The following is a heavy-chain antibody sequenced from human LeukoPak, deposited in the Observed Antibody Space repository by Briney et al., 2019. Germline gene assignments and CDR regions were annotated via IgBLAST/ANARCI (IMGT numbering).Heavy chain of an antibody. Sequence: SETLSLTCTVSGGSISSGGYYWSWIRQHPGKGLEWIGYIYYSGSTYYNPSLKSRVTISVDTSKNQFSLKLSSVTAADTAVYYCARSSMIVVVPTAPDAFDIWGQGTMVTVSS. V-gene: IGHV4-31*03. CDR1: GGSISSGGYY. CDR2: IYYSGST. D-gene: IGHD3-22*01. J-gene: IGHJ3*02. CDR3: ARSSMIVVVPTAPDAFDI.